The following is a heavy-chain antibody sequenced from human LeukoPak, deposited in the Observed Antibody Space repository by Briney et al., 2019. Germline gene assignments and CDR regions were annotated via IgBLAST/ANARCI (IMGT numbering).Heavy chain of an antibody. V-gene: IGHV1-18*01. CDR2: ISAYNGNT. J-gene: IGHJ5*02. CDR3: ARGGVRGVIAKGKFDP. D-gene: IGHD3-10*01. CDR1: GYTFTSYG. Sequence: AASVKVSCKASGYTFTSYGISWVRQAPGQGLEWMGWISAYNGNTNYAQKFQGRVTITRNTSISTAYMELSSLRSEDTAVYYCARGGVRGVIAKGKFDPWGQGTLVTVSS.